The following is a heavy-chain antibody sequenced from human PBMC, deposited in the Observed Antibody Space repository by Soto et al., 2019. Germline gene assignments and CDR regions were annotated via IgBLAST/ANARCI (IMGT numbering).Heavy chain of an antibody. J-gene: IGHJ6*02. CDR3: ANAALNYDSSGYYYYYGMDV. CDR1: GYTFTSYG. V-gene: IGHV1-18*01. Sequence: QVQLVQSGAEVKKPGASVKVSCKASGYTFTSYGISWVRQAPGQGLEWMGWISAYNGNTNYAQKLQGRVTMTTDTSTSTGYMELRSLRSDDTAVYYCANAALNYDSSGYYYYYGMDVWGHGTTVTVSS. CDR2: ISAYNGNT. D-gene: IGHD3-22*01.